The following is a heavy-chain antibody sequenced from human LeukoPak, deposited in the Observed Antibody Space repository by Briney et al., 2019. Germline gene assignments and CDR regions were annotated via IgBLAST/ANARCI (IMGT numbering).Heavy chain of an antibody. D-gene: IGHD3-22*01. CDR1: GFTFSNAW. CDR3: VVITRGDAFDI. Sequence: GGSLRLSCAASGFTFSNAWMSWVRQAPGKGLEWVGRIKSKTDGGTTDYAAPVKGRFTISRDDSKNTLYLQMNSLKTEDTAVYYCVVITRGDAFDIWGHGTLVTVSS. CDR2: IKSKTDGGTT. J-gene: IGHJ3*02. V-gene: IGHV3-15*01.